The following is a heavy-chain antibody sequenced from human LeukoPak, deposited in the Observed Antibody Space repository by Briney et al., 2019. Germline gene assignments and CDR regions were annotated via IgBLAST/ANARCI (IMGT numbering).Heavy chain of an antibody. CDR3: AKGSYYDILTGYYLDY. CDR2: ISGSGGST. CDR1: GFTFSSYA. J-gene: IGHJ4*02. Sequence: GGSLRLSCAASGFTFSSYAMSWVRQAPGKGLEWVSAISGSGGSTYYAGSVKGRFTISRDNSKNTLYLQMNSLRAEDTAVYYCAKGSYYDILTGYYLDYWGQGTLVTVSS. D-gene: IGHD3-9*01. V-gene: IGHV3-23*01.